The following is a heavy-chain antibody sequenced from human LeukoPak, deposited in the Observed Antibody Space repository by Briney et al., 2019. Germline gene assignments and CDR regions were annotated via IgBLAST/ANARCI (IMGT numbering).Heavy chain of an antibody. D-gene: IGHD6-13*01. CDR1: GYTFTSYG. CDR2: ISAYNGNT. CDR3: ARESSSWYPRRWFDP. J-gene: IGHJ5*02. Sequence: ASVKVSCKASGYTFTSYGISWVRQAPGQGLEWMEWISAYNGNTNYAQKLQGRVTMTTDTSTSTAYMELRSLRSDDTAVYYCARESSSWYPRRWFDPWGQGALVTVSS. V-gene: IGHV1-18*01.